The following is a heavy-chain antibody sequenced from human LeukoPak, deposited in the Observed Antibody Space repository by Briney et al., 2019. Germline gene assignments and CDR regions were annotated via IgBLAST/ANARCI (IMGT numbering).Heavy chain of an antibody. V-gene: IGHV4-34*01. CDR1: GGSFSGYY. D-gene: IGHD3-22*01. CDR3: ARGRTYYYDTSVYYPSIYDGMDV. CDR2: INHGEST. Sequence: PSETLSLTCAVSGGSFSGYYWYWIRQPPGKGLEWIGEINHGESTNYNPSLKSRATLSVDTSKNQFSLKLTFVTAADTAVYYCARGRTYYYDTSVYYPSIYDGMDVWGQGTTVIVSS. J-gene: IGHJ6*02.